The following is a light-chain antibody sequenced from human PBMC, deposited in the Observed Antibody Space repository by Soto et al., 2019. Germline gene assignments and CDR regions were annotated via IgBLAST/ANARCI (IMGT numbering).Light chain of an antibody. CDR3: QQRSNWPPFT. V-gene: IGKV3-11*01. J-gene: IGKJ3*01. Sequence: EIVLTQSPATQSLSPGERATLSGRGSQTVSFYLAWYQQKPGQAPRLLIYDASKRATGTPARFSGSGSGTDFTLTISSLEPEDFAVYYCQQRSNWPPFTFGPGTKVDIK. CDR1: QTVSFY. CDR2: DAS.